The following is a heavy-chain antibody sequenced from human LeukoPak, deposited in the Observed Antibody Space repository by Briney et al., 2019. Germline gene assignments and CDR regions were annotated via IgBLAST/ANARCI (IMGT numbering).Heavy chain of an antibody. CDR2: IDPNSGGT. CDR1: GYTFTDYY. D-gene: IGHD6-6*01. V-gene: IGHV1-2*02. J-gene: IGHJ5*02. CDR3: ARDVFAEYSTHHRFDP. Sequence: GASVKVSCKASGYTFTDYYMHWVRQAPGQGLEWMGWIDPNSGGTNYAQKFQGRVTMTRDTSISTAYMELSRLTSDDTAVYYCARDVFAEYSTHHRFDPWGQGTLVTVSS.